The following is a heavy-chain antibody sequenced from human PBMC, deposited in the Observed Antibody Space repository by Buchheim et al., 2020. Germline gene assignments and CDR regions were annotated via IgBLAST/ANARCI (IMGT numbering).Heavy chain of an antibody. CDR3: AKGLGFFGSGSYWTDY. CDR1: GFIFNTYA. CDR2: ISRSGDET. V-gene: IGHV3-23*01. D-gene: IGHD3-10*01. J-gene: IGHJ4*02. Sequence: EVQLLESGGGLVQPGGSLRLSCAASGFIFNTYAMTWVRQAPGKGLEWVSTISRSGDETYYADAVKGRFTISRDNSNDTLFVQMNSLRADDTAVYYCAKGLGFFGSGSYWTDYWGQGTL.